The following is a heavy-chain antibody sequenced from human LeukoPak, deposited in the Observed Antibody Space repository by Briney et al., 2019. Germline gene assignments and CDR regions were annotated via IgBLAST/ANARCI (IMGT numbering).Heavy chain of an antibody. CDR2: INHSGST. V-gene: IGHV4-34*01. J-gene: IGHJ3*02. CDR3: AREWGVVTAIADAFDI. Sequence: SETLSLTCAVYGGSFSGYYWSWIRQPPGKGLEWIGEINHSGSTNYNPSLKSRVTISVDTSKNQFSLKLSSVTAADTAVYYCAREWGVVTAIADAFDIWGQGTMVTVSS. D-gene: IGHD2-21*02. CDR1: GGSFSGYY.